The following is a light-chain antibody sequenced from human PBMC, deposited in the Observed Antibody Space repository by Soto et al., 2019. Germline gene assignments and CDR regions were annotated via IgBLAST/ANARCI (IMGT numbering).Light chain of an antibody. CDR2: DVS. CDR1: SSDVGGFDY. CDR3: CSYAGTFRGYV. J-gene: IGLJ1*01. V-gene: IGLV2-11*01. Sequence: QPALTQPRSVSGSPGQSVTFSCTGTSSDVGGFDYVSWVQQHPGKVPKLMIYDVSKRPSGVPDRFSGSKSGNTASLTISGLQAEDEADYYCCSYAGTFRGYVFGTGTKVTVL.